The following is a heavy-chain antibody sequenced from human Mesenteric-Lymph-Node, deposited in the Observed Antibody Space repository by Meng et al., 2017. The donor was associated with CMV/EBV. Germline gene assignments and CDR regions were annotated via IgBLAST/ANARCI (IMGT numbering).Heavy chain of an antibody. CDR3: ARVECSSTSCYADWYFDL. D-gene: IGHD2-2*01. CDR2: INPNSGGT. CDR1: YTFPGYY. Sequence: YTFPGYYMHWVRQAPGQGLEWMGRINPNSGGTNYAQKFQGRVTMTRDTSISTAYMELSRLRSDDTAVYYCARVECSSTSCYADWYFDLWGRGTLVTVSS. V-gene: IGHV1-2*06. J-gene: IGHJ2*01.